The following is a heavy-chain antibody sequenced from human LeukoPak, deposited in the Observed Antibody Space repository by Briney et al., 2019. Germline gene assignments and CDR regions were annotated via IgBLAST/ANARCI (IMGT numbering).Heavy chain of an antibody. V-gene: IGHV3-9*01. J-gene: IGHJ6*03. CDR2: ISWNSGSI. Sequence: GGSLRLSCAASGFTFDDYAMHWVRHAPGKGLEWVSGISWNSGSICYADSVKGRFTISRDNSKNTLYLQMNSLRAEDTAVYYCARVQVVPAAMSYYYYYYMDVWGKGTTVTVSS. D-gene: IGHD2-2*01. CDR3: ARVQVVPAAMSYYYYYYMDV. CDR1: GFTFDDYA.